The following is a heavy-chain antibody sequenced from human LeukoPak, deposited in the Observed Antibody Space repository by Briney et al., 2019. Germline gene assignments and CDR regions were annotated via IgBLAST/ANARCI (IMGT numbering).Heavy chain of an antibody. CDR3: ARDADWAFDI. CDR2: IRSDSST. D-gene: IGHD2-21*01. Sequence: GGSLRLSCASSGFTFSAYPMNWVRQAPGKGLEWVSHIRSDSSTYYADSVRGRFTISRDNAKSSLYLQMNSLRAEDTAVYYCARDADWAFDIWGQGTLVTVSS. V-gene: IGHV3-69-1*02. J-gene: IGHJ3*02. CDR1: GFTFSAYP.